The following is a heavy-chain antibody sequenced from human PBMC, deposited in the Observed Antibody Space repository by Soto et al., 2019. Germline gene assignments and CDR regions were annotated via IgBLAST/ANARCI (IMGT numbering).Heavy chain of an antibody. Sequence: SETLSLTCAVSGGSISSSNWWSWVRQPPGKGLEWIGEIYHSGSTNYNPSLKSRVTISVDKSKNQFSLKLSSVTAADTAVYSCARAGGYDSSGYSFDYWGQGTLVTVSS. V-gene: IGHV4-4*02. D-gene: IGHD3-22*01. J-gene: IGHJ4*02. CDR3: ARAGGYDSSGYSFDY. CDR1: GGSISSSNW. CDR2: IYHSGST.